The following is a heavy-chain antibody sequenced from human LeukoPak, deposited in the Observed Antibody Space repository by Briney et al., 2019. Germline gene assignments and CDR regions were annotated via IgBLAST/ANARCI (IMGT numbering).Heavy chain of an antibody. CDR1: GDSVSSNSAA. CDR2: TCYRSKWYN. J-gene: IGHJ4*02. CDR3: ARSTPPTSIAASGHFDY. D-gene: IGHD6-6*01. V-gene: IGHV6-1*01. Sequence: SQTLSLTCAISGDSVSSNSAAWNWIRQSPSRGLEWLGRTCYRSKWYNDYAVSVKSRITINPDTSKNQFCLQLNSVTPEDTAVYYCARSTPPTSIAASGHFDYWGQGTLVTVSS.